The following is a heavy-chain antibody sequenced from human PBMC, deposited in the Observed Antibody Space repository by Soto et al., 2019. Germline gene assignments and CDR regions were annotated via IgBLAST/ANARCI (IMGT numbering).Heavy chain of an antibody. V-gene: IGHV3-21*01. J-gene: IGHJ4*02. Sequence: PGGSLRLSCAASGFTFSSYSMNWVRQAPGKGLEWVSSISSSSSYIYYADSVKGRFTISRDNAKNSLYLQMNSLRAEDTAVYFCARYDRRTSSFGIDYWGQGTLVTVSS. CDR1: GFTFSSYS. D-gene: IGHD1-1*01. CDR3: ARYDRRTSSFGIDY. CDR2: ISSSSSYI.